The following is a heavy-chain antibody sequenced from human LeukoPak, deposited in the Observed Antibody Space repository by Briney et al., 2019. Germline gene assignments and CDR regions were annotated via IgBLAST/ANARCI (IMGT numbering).Heavy chain of an antibody. CDR1: GYPISSGYY. J-gene: IGHJ4*02. D-gene: IGHD2-2*02. Sequence: TSETLSLTCAVSGYPISSGYYWGWIRQPPGKGLEWIGSIYHSGSTYYNPSLKSRVTISVDTSKNQFSLKLSSVTAADTAVYYCARLPYCSSTSCYMAFDYWGQGTLVTVSS. CDR2: IYHSGST. V-gene: IGHV4-38-2*01. CDR3: ARLPYCSSTSCYMAFDY.